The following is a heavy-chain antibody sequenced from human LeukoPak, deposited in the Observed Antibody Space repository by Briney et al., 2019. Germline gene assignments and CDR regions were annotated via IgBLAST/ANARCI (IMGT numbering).Heavy chain of an antibody. CDR2: IYPGDSDT. J-gene: IGHJ4*02. D-gene: IGHD3-22*01. V-gene: IGHV5-51*01. CDR1: GYSFTSYW. Sequence: GESLKISCKGSGYSFTSYWIGWVRQMPGKGLEWMGIIYPGDSDTRYSPSFQGQVTISADKSISTAYLQWSSLKASDTAMYYCARHRSSPYDSRPPRNFDYWGQGTLVTVSS. CDR3: ARHRSSPYDSRPPRNFDY.